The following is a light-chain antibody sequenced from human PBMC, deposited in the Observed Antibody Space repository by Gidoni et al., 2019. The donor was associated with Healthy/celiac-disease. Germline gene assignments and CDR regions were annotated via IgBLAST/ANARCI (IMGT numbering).Light chain of an antibody. V-gene: IGLV3-1*01. CDR3: QAWDSIPHVL. CDR2: QDS. Sequence: SYELPQPPSVSVSPGQTASITCSGDKLGDKYACWYQHKPGQSPVLVIYQDSNRPSGIPARFSGSNSGNTAILTISGTQAMDEADYYCQAWDSIPHVLFGGGTKLTVL. CDR1: KLGDKY. J-gene: IGLJ2*01.